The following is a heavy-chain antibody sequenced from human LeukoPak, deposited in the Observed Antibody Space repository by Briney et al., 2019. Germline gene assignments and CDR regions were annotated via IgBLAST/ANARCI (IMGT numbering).Heavy chain of an antibody. J-gene: IGHJ6*02. CDR2: ISNDGRND. D-gene: IGHD6-13*01. V-gene: IGHV3-30*18. CDR1: GFTYSLYA. CDR3: AKYSSSSNYYYGMDV. Sequence: GRSLRLSCSASGFTYSLYAMNWVRQAPGKGLEWVAFISNDGRNDHYADSVKGRFTISRDNAKNTVYMQMKSLTAQDTAVYYCAKYSSSSNYYYGMDVWGQGTTVTVSS.